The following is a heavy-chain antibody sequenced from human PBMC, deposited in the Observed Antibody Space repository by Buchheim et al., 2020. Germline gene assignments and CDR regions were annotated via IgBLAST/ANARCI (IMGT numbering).Heavy chain of an antibody. CDR1: GFTFSSYA. CDR2: ISYDGSNK. D-gene: IGHD4-17*01. J-gene: IGHJ1*01. CDR3: ASSDYGRYFQH. Sequence: QVQLVESGGGVVQPGRSLRLSCAASGFTFSSYAMHWVRQAPGTGLEWVAVISYDGSNKYYAVSVKGRFTISRDNSTNTLYLQMNSLRAEDTAVYYCASSDYGRYFQHWGQGTL. V-gene: IGHV3-30-3*01.